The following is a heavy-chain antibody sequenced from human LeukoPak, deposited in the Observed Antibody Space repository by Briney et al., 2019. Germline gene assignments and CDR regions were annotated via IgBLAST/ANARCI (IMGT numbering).Heavy chain of an antibody. CDR3: ARDLRAVRGWFDP. CDR1: GGSLSSYY. V-gene: IGHV4-59*01. CDR2: IYYSGST. J-gene: IGHJ5*02. D-gene: IGHD6-19*01. Sequence: PSETLSLTCTVSGGSLSSYYWSWIRQPPGKGLEWIGYIYYSGSTNYNPSLKSRVTISVDTSKNPFSLKLSSVTAADTAVYYCARDLRAVRGWFDPCGQGTLVTVSS.